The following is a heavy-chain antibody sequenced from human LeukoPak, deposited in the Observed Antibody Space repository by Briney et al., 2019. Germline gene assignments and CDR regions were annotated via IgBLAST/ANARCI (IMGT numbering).Heavy chain of an antibody. V-gene: IGHV3-23*01. CDR3: AKRVRDSSGYYAYSYGMDV. Sequence: GGSLRLSCAASGFTFSSYAMSWVRQAPGKGLEWVSAISGSGGSTYYADSVKGRFTISRDNSKNTLYLQMNSLRAEDTAVYYCAKRVRDSSGYYAYSYGMDVWGQGTTVTFSS. CDR2: ISGSGGST. J-gene: IGHJ6*02. D-gene: IGHD3-22*01. CDR1: GFTFSSYA.